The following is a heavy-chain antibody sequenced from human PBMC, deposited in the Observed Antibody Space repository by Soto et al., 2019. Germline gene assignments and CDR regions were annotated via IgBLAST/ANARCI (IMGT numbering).Heavy chain of an antibody. D-gene: IGHD3-3*01. J-gene: IGHJ6*02. V-gene: IGHV3-30-3*01. CDR1: GFTFSSYA. Sequence: GSLRLSCAASGFTFSSYAMHWVRQAPGKGLEWVAVISYDGSNKYYADSVKGRFTISRDNSKNTLYLQMNSLRAEDTAVYYCARDQVFDYDFWSGYYDYYYYGMDVWGQGTTVTVSS. CDR2: ISYDGSNK. CDR3: ARDQVFDYDFWSGYYDYYYYGMDV.